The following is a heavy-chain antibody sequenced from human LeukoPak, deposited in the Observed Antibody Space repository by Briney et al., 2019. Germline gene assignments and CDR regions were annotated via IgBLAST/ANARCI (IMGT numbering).Heavy chain of an antibody. CDR3: ARDHGSGSYYADY. J-gene: IGHJ4*02. CDR2: INPNSGGT. CDR1: GYTFTGYY. Sequence: GASVNVSCKASGYTFTGYYMHWVRQAPGQGLEWMGWINPNSGGTNYAQKFQGRVTMTGDTSISTAYMELSRLRSDDTAVYYCARDHGSGSYYADYWGQGTLVTVSS. D-gene: IGHD3-10*01. V-gene: IGHV1-2*02.